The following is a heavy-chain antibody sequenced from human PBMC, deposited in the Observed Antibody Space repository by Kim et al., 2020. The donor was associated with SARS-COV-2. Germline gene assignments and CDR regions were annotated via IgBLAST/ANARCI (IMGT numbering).Heavy chain of an antibody. J-gene: IGHJ4*02. V-gene: IGHV4-39*01. Sequence: SETLSLTCTVSGGSISSSSYYWGWIRQPPGKGLEWIGSIYYSGSTYYNPSLKSRVTISVDTSKNQFSLKLSSVTAADTAVYYCARRGDYYDSSEDWGQGTLVTVSS. CDR2: IYYSGST. D-gene: IGHD3-22*01. CDR3: ARRGDYYDSSED. CDR1: GGSISSSSYY.